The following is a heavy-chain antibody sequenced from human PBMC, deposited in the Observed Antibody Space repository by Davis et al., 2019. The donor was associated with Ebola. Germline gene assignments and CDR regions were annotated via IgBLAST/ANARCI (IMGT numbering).Heavy chain of an antibody. Sequence: PGGSLRLSCAASGLTFSRYWMGWVRQAPGKGLEWVANIKEDASQTFYVDSVKGRFTISRDNAKNSLYLQMNSLRDEDTAVYYCARERRYDSGYFDYWGQGTLVTVSS. D-gene: IGHD3-22*01. CDR3: ARERRYDSGYFDY. V-gene: IGHV3-7*01. CDR1: GLTFSRYW. CDR2: IKEDASQT. J-gene: IGHJ4*02.